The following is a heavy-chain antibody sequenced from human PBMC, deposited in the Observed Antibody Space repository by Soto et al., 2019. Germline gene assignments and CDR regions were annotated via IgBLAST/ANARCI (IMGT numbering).Heavy chain of an antibody. CDR2: IYYGGST. CDR3: AREAARHDMDV. J-gene: IGHJ6*02. V-gene: IGHV4-61*01. Sequence: KTSETLSLTCTVSGGSVSSGSYYWNWIRQPPGKGLVWIGYIYYGGSTNYNPSLKSRVTISVDTSKNQFSLKLSSVTAADTAVYYRAREAARHDMDVWGQGTTVTVSS. D-gene: IGHD2-15*01. CDR1: GGSVSSGSYY.